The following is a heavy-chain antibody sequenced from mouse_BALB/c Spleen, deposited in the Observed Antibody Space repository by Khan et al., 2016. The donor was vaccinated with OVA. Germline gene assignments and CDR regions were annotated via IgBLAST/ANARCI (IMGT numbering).Heavy chain of an antibody. D-gene: IGHD1-1*02. Sequence: QVQLKESGPGLVAPSQSLSITCTVSGFSLTSYGVHWVRQPPGKGLEWLGVIWAGGSTNYNSALMSRLSISQDNSKSQVFLKMNSLQTDDTAMYYCARIYGHYVEYFDVWGAGTTVTVSS. V-gene: IGHV2-9*02. CDR1: GFSLTSYG. J-gene: IGHJ1*01. CDR2: IWAGGST. CDR3: ARIYGHYVEYFDV.